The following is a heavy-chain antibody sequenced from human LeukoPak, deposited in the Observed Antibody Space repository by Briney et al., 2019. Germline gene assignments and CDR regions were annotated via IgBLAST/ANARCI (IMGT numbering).Heavy chain of an antibody. J-gene: IGHJ4*02. V-gene: IGHV3-21*01. CDR2: ISSSSSYI. CDR3: ARDKIVGPTTLDH. Sequence: GGSLRLSCAASGFTFSSYSMNWVRQAPGKGLEWVSSISSSSSYIYYADSVKGRFTISRDNAKNSLYLQMNSLRADDTAVYYCARDKIVGPTTLDHWGQGTLVTVSS. D-gene: IGHD1-26*01. CDR1: GFTFSSYS.